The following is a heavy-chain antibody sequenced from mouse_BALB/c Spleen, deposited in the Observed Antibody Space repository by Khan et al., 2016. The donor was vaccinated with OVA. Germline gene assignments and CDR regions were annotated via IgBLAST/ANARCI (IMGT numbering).Heavy chain of an antibody. CDR2: ISSGADYT. D-gene: IGHD4-1*01. J-gene: IGHJ3*01. CDR3: ASHLTGSFAY. V-gene: IGHV5-6*01. CDR1: GFTFSAYS. Sequence: EVQGVESGGDLVKPGGSLKFSCAASGFTFSAYSMSWVRQTPDKRLEWVATISSGADYTYYPDGVKGRFTISRDNAKNTLYLQMSSLKSEDTAMYYCASHLTGSFAYWGQGTLVTVSA.